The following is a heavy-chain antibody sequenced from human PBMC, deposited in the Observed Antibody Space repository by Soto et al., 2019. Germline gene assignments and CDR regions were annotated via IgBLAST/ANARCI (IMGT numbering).Heavy chain of an antibody. Sequence: GGSLRLSCAASGFTFSSFAMHWVRQAPGKGLEWASGILGSGGSPDYADAVKGRFTISRDNSRNTLFLQMNGLRAEDTAIYYCARRPPEQRSFDYWGQGTQVTVSS. V-gene: IGHV3-23*01. J-gene: IGHJ4*02. CDR1: GFTFSSFA. CDR2: ILGSGGSP. CDR3: ARRPPEQRSFDY. D-gene: IGHD6-25*01.